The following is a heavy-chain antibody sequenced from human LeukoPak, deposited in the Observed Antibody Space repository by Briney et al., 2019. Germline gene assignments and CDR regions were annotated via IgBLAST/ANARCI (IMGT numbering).Heavy chain of an antibody. CDR2: INSDGSST. J-gene: IGHJ4*02. D-gene: IGHD4-23*01. Sequence: PGGSLRLSCAASGFTFSSYWMHWARQAPGKGLVWVSRINSDGSSTSYADSVKGRFTISRDNAKNTLYLQMNSLRAEDTAVYYCARRNSHAGNDYWGQGTLVTVSS. CDR1: GFTFSSYW. CDR3: ARRNSHAGNDY. V-gene: IGHV3-74*01.